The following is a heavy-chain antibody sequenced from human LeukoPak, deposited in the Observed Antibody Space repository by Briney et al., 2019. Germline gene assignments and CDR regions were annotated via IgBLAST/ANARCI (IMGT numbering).Heavy chain of an antibody. V-gene: IGHV1-2*06. Sequence: ASVKVSCKASGYTFTGYYMHWVRQAPGQGLEWMGRINPNSGGTNYAQKFQGRVTITRDTSISTAYMELRRLTSADPPVFSCPRWEGILAFNYYYYMDVWGKGTTVTVSS. J-gene: IGHJ6*03. D-gene: IGHD3-9*01. CDR1: GYTFTGYY. CDR3: PRWEGILAFNYYYYMDV. CDR2: INPNSGGT.